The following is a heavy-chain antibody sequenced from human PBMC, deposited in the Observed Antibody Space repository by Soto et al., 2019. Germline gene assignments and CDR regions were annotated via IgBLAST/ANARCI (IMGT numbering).Heavy chain of an antibody. Sequence: ASVNVCCKTSGYTFSGHFLQWVRQAPGAGPEWMGWINPNTGNTKYGQKFEGRVTMTRDMSSSTAYMELTRLTVDDTAVYFCARAGSYCSGGSCSFGYWGQGSLVTVSS. V-gene: IGHV1-2*02. J-gene: IGHJ4*02. D-gene: IGHD2-15*01. CDR2: INPNTGNT. CDR1: GYTFSGHF. CDR3: ARAGSYCSGGSCSFGY.